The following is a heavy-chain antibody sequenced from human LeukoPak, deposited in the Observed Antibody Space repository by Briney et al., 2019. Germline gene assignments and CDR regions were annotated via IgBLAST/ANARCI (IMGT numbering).Heavy chain of an antibody. Sequence: SETLSLTCTVSGGSISSSSYYWGWIRQPPGKGLEWIGSIYYSGATYYNPSLKSRVTTSVDTSKNQFSLKLYSVTAADTAVYYRARHERGAPTYIDNWGQGTLVTVSS. CDR2: IYYSGAT. CDR3: ARHERGAPTYIDN. CDR1: GGSISSSSYY. V-gene: IGHV4-39*01. J-gene: IGHJ4*02.